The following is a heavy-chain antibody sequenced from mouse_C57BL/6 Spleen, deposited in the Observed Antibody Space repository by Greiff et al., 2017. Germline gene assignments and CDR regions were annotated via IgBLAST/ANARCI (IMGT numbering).Heavy chain of an antibody. J-gene: IGHJ2*01. Sequence: QVQLQQSGAELVTPGSSVKLSCKASGYTFTSYWMHWVKQMPIQGLEWIGNIDPSDSDTHYNQKFKDKATLTVVKSSSTAYMQISSLTSEDTAVYLCTIVRISNYFENWGRGTARTV. CDR1: GYTFTSYW. V-gene: IGHV1-52*01. CDR3: TIVRISNYFEN. D-gene: IGHD1-1*01. CDR2: IDPSDSDT.